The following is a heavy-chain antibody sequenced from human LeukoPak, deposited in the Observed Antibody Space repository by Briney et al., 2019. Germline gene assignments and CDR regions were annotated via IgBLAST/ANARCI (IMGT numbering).Heavy chain of an antibody. J-gene: IGHJ6*03. CDR3: ARAAYYYYYMDV. Sequence: PSETLSLTCTVSGGSINNYYWSWIRQPPGKGLEWIGYIYTSGSTNYNPSLKSRVTISVDTSKNQFSLKLSSVTAADTAVYYCARAAYYYYYMDVWGKGTTVTVSS. V-gene: IGHV4-4*09. CDR2: IYTSGST. CDR1: GGSINNYY.